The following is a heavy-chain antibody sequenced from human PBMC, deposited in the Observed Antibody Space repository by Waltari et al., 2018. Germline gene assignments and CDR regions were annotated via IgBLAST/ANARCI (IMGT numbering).Heavy chain of an antibody. Sequence: EVQLVESGGGLVQPGGSLRLSCAASGFTFSSYAMSWVRQAPGNGREWVSAIRGSGGSTYYADSVKGRFTISRDNSKNTLYLQMNSLRAEDTAVYYCAKGCSSGSYCAWGQGTLVTVSS. CDR2: IRGSGGST. CDR3: AKGCSSGSYCA. CDR1: GFTFSSYA. D-gene: IGHD1-26*01. V-gene: IGHV3-23*04. J-gene: IGHJ5*02.